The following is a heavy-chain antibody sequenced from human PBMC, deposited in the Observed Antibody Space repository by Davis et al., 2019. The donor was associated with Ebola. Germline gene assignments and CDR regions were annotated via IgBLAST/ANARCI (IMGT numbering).Heavy chain of an antibody. V-gene: IGHV1-18*01. D-gene: IGHD2-15*01. CDR1: GSTFPSYG. Sequence: AASLNVSCQASGSTFPSYGISWVRQAPGHGLEWMGWISAYNGNTNYAQNLQGRVTMTTDTSTSTAYMELRSLRSDDTAVYYRARAGYCSGGSGYAVYYYYYYGMDVWGQGTTVTVSS. CDR2: ISAYNGNT. J-gene: IGHJ6*02. CDR3: ARAGYCSGGSGYAVYYYYYYGMDV.